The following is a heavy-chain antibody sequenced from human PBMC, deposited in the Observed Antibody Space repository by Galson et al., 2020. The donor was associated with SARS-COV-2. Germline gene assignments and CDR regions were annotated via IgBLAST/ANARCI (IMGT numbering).Heavy chain of an antibody. Sequence: GESLKISCTASGFTFSSSGMHWVRQAPGKGLGWVAIIWDDGSKKYYADSVKGRFTISRDNSKNTLYLQMNSLRAEDTAVYYCARGLDSEYYYYYGMDVWGQGTTVTVSS. CDR2: IWDDGSKK. CDR1: GFTFSSSG. J-gene: IGHJ6*02. V-gene: IGHV3-33*01. CDR3: ARGLDSEYYYYYGMDV. D-gene: IGHD3-16*01.